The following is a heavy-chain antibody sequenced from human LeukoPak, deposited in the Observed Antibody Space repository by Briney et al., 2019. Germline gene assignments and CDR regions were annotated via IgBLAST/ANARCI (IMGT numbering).Heavy chain of an antibody. V-gene: IGHV3-48*03. CDR1: GFMFRSSE. CDR3: ALLAVASDFDY. D-gene: IGHD6-19*01. CDR2: ISSGATTM. J-gene: IGHJ4*02. Sequence: GGSLRLSCAASGFMFRSSEMYWVRQAPGKGLEWIAYISSGATTMYYADSVKGRFTISRDDAKNSLFLQMNSLRAEDTAVYYCALLAVASDFDYWGQGALVTVSS.